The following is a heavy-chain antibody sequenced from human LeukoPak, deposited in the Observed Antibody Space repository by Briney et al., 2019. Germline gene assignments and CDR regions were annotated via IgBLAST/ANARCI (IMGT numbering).Heavy chain of an antibody. V-gene: IGHV1-18*01. CDR1: GYTFTSYG. CDR3: AREGSDTAHYNWFDP. J-gene: IGHJ5*02. Sequence: GASVKVSCKASGYTFTSYGMNWVRQAPGQGLEWMGWISAYNGNTKYAQKLQGRVTMTTDTSTNTAYMELRGLRSDDTAVYYCAREGSDTAHYNWFDPWGQGTLVTVSS. CDR2: ISAYNGNT. D-gene: IGHD5-18*01.